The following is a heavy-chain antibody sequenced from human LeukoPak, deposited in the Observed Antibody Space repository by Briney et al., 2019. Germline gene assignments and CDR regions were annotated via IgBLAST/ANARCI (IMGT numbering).Heavy chain of an antibody. CDR3: ARGYCSGDCFTLFDY. V-gene: IGHV1-2*02. CDR1: GYMFTGYY. Sequence: GASVKVSCKASGYMFTGYYMHWVRQAPGQGLEWMGWINPNSGGTNYAQKFQGRVTMTRGTSISTAYMELSSLRSDDTAVYYCARGYCSGDCFTLFDYWGQGTLVTASS. J-gene: IGHJ4*02. D-gene: IGHD2-21*02. CDR2: INPNSGGT.